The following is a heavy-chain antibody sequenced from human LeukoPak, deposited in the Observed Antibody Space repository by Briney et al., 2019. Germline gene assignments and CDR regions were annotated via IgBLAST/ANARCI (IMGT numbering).Heavy chain of an antibody. V-gene: IGHV3-30-3*01. CDR3: ANYATVVTSYYFDY. D-gene: IGHD4-23*01. Sequence: GRSLRLSCAASGFTFSSYAMHWVRQAPGKGLEWVAVISYDGSNKYYADSVKGRFTISRDNSKNTLYLQMNSLRAEDTAVYYCANYATVVTSYYFDYWGQGTLVTVSS. CDR1: GFTFSSYA. J-gene: IGHJ4*02. CDR2: ISYDGSNK.